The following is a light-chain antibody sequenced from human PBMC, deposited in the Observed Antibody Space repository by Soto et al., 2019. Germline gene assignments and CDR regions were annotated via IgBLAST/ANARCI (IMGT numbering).Light chain of an antibody. V-gene: IGKV1-8*01. J-gene: IGKJ1*01. CDR3: HKYYSYPWT. CDR2: AAS. CDR1: QGISSY. Sequence: AIRMTQSPSSLSASTGDRVTITCRASQGISSYLAWYQQKPGKAPKLLIYAASTLQSGVPSRFSGSGSGTDFTLTISCLQSEDVATYYCHKYYSYPWTFGQGTKVEIK.